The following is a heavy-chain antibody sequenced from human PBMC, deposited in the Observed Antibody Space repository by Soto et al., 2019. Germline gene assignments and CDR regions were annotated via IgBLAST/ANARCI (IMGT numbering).Heavy chain of an antibody. CDR2: ITGSGRDT. CDR1: CFTFGNFW. J-gene: IGHJ4*02. V-gene: IGHV3-23*01. Sequence: VRLSCSDSCFTFGNFWIHWVRQAPGKGLDWVSGITGSGRDTYYADSVKGRFTISRDNSKNMVFLQMNSLRAEDTALYYCAKNGLDNSPSAIDSWGPGTLVTVSS. D-gene: IGHD2-8*01. CDR3: AKNGLDNSPSAIDS.